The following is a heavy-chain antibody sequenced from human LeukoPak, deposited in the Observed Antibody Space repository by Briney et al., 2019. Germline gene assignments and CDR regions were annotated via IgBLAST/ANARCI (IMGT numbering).Heavy chain of an antibody. CDR2: LSSNSAYI. Sequence: GGSLRLSCAASGFTFRSYSMNWVRQAPGKGLEWVSTLSSNSAYIYYADSVKGRFTISRDNSRNTLYLQLNALRAEDTAVYYCAKAYGSNGYYQLPIDFWGQGTLVTVSS. J-gene: IGHJ4*02. D-gene: IGHD3-22*01. CDR1: GFTFRSYS. V-gene: IGHV3-21*04. CDR3: AKAYGSNGYYQLPIDF.